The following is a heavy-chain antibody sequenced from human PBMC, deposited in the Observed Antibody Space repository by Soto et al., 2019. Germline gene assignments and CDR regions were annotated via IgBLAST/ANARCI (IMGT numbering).Heavy chain of an antibody. V-gene: IGHV1-46*01. CDR1: GYTFTTYN. J-gene: IGHJ6*02. Sequence: ASVKVSCKASGYTFTTYNVHWVRQAPGQGLEWMGLINPTGGGTNYAQKFQGRVAMTFDTSTATAYMELSSLRSDDMAVYYCARSWTYYSYGLDVWGQGTTVTVSS. D-gene: IGHD3-3*01. CDR2: INPTGGGT. CDR3: ARSWTYYSYGLDV.